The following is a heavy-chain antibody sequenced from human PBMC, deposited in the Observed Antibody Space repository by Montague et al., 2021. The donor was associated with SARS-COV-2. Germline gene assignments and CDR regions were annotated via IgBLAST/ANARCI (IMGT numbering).Heavy chain of an antibody. D-gene: IGHD2-2*01. Sequence: SETLSLTCTVSGGSISSSSYYWGWIRQPPGKGLEWIGSIYYSGSAYYNPSLKSRVTISVDTSKNQFSLKLSSVTAADTAVYYCARDKAEYFVVVPAVHLAYGMGVWGQGTTVTVSS. V-gene: IGHV4-39*07. CDR1: GGSISSSSYY. CDR2: IYYSGSA. J-gene: IGHJ6*02. CDR3: ARDKAEYFVVVPAVHLAYGMGV.